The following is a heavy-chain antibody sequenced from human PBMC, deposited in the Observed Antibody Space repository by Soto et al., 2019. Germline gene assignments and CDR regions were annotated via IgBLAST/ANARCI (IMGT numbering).Heavy chain of an antibody. CDR3: AKDRGAGGRFSGIAVAGIPS. D-gene: IGHD6-19*01. CDR1: GFTFSSYA. J-gene: IGHJ5*02. Sequence: EVQLLESGGGLVQPGGSLRLSCAASGFTFSSYAMSWVRQTPGKGLEWVSGISGGGGNTYYADSVTGRFTISRENSRNTLYRQMNSLGAAVTAISYCAKDRGAGGRFSGIAVAGIPSWGQGTLVTVSS. CDR2: ISGGGGNT. V-gene: IGHV3-23*01.